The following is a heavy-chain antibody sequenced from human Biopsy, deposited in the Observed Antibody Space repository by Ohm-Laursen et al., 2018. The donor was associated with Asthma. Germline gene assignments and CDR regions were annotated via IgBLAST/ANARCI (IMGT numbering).Heavy chain of an antibody. V-gene: IGHV1-2*06. CDR3: ARVQKSPGDRWFDP. CDR2: INPNGGAT. Sequence: GPSVKVSCKASAYTFIGYPLHWVRQAPGEGLEWMGRINPNGGATIYAQKFQGRVTMTRDTSISTAYMELSRLTSDDTAVYYCARVQKSPGDRWFDPWGQGTLVTVSS. CDR1: AYTFIGYP. J-gene: IGHJ5*02. D-gene: IGHD7-27*01.